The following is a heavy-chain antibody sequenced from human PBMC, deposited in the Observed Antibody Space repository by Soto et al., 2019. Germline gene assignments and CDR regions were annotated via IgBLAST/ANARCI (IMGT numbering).Heavy chain of an antibody. Sequence: QVQLVESGGGVVQPGRSLRLSCAASGFTFSSYGMHWVRQAPGKGLEWVAVISYDGSNKYYADSVKGRFTISRDNSKXTRYRQMNSLRAEDTAVYYCAKDKRAVVVTAPFDYWGQGTLVTVSS. V-gene: IGHV3-30*18. CDR3: AKDKRAVVVTAPFDY. D-gene: IGHD2-21*02. J-gene: IGHJ4*02. CDR1: GFTFSSYG. CDR2: ISYDGSNK.